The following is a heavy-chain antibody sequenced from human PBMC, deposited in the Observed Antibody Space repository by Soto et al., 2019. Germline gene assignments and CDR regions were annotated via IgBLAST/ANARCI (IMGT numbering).Heavy chain of an antibody. CDR3: ARDAVGVDIVATALDY. Sequence: ASVKVSCKASGYTFTSYGISWVRQAPGQGLEWMGWISAYNGNTNYAQKLQGRVTMTTDTSTSTAYMELRSLRSDDTAVYYCARDAVGVDIVATALDYWGQGTLVTVSS. D-gene: IGHD5-12*01. CDR2: ISAYNGNT. J-gene: IGHJ4*02. CDR1: GYTFTSYG. V-gene: IGHV1-18*01.